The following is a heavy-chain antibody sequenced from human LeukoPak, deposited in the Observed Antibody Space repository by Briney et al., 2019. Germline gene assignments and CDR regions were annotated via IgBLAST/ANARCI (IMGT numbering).Heavy chain of an antibody. J-gene: IGHJ4*02. CDR3: ARSEILRPPHY. V-gene: IGHV1-24*01. CDR1: GYTLTELS. Sequence: ASVKVSCKVSGYTLTELSMHWVRQAPGKGLEWMGGFDPEDGETIYAQKLQGRVTMTTDTSTSTAYMELRSLRSDDTALYYCARSEILRPPHYWGQGTLVIVFS. D-gene: IGHD6-6*01. CDR2: FDPEDGET.